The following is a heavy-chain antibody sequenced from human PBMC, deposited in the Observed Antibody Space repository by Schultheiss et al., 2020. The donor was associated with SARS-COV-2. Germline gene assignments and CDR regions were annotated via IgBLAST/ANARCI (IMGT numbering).Heavy chain of an antibody. CDR2: IYYSGST. CDR1: GGSISSSSYY. D-gene: IGHD3-10*01. Sequence: SQTLSLTCTVSGGSISSSSYYWGWIRQPPGKGLEWIGSIYYSGSTYYNPSLKSRVTISVDTSKNQFSLKLSSVTAADTAVYYCARGLGYYGSGSSDYWGQGTLVTVSS. V-gene: IGHV4-39*01. CDR3: ARGLGYYGSGSSDY. J-gene: IGHJ4*02.